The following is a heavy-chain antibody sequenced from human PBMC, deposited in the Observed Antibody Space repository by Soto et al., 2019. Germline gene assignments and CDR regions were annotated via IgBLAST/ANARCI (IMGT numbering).Heavy chain of an antibody. Sequence: PGGSLRLSCAASGFTFSDYYMSWIRQAPGKGLEWLSYISSSGSTIYYADSMKGRFTISRDNAKNSLYLQMNSLRAEDTAVYYCARDRAPKSYYYYYGMDVWGQGTTVTVSS. V-gene: IGHV3-11*04. CDR1: GFTFSDYY. J-gene: IGHJ6*02. CDR3: ARDRAPKSYYYYYGMDV. CDR2: ISSSGSTI.